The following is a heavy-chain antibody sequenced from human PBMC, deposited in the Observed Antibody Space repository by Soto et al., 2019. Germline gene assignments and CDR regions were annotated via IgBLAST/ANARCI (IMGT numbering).Heavy chain of an antibody. V-gene: IGHV3-30*03. Sequence: GGSLRLSCAASGFVFSSYGMHWVRQAPGKGLEWVAVISYDESIKNYADSVKGRFTISRDNSKNTLSLQMNSLRAEDTAVYYCARRPYGDYGDYFDYWGQGTLVTVSS. D-gene: IGHD4-17*01. J-gene: IGHJ4*02. CDR1: GFVFSSYG. CDR2: ISYDESIK. CDR3: ARRPYGDYGDYFDY.